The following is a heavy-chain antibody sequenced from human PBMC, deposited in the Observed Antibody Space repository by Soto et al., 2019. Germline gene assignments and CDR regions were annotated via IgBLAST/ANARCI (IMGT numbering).Heavy chain of an antibody. CDR2: ISAYNGNT. V-gene: IGHV1-18*01. J-gene: IGHJ4*02. CDR3: ARVAPSITMVEVVISDFDY. D-gene: IGHD3-10*01. Sequence: QVQLVQSGAEVKKPGASVKVSCKASGYTFTSYGISWVRQAPGQGLEWMGWISAYNGNTNYAQKLQGRVTMTTDTTTRTAYRELRSLRSDDTAVYYCARVAPSITMVEVVISDFDYWGQRTLVTVSS. CDR1: GYTFTSYG.